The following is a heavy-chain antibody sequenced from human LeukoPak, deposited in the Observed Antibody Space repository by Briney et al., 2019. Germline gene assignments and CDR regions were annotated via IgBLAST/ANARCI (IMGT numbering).Heavy chain of an antibody. J-gene: IGHJ4*02. CDR1: GFTFDDYA. CDR3: AKDKYSSPSGFLIDY. Sequence: PGGSLRLSCAASGFTFDDYAMHWVRQAPGKGLEWVSGISWNSGSIGYADSVKGRFTISRDNAKNSLYLQMNSLRAEDTALYYCAKDKYSSPSGFLIDYWGQGTLVTVSS. D-gene: IGHD6-6*01. V-gene: IGHV3-9*01. CDR2: ISWNSGSI.